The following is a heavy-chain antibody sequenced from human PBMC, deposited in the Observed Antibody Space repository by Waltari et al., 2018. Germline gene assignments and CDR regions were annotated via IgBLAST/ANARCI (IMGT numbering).Heavy chain of an antibody. D-gene: IGHD3-9*01. CDR2: INTNTGKP. CDR1: ESTFTDYA. V-gene: IGHV7-4-1*02. CDR3: ARLRASLTGFGPYGMDV. Sequence: QVQLVQSGSEFQKPGASVKVSCKASESTFTDYAMNWGRQAPGQGPEWMGWINTNTGKPTYAQGFTGRFVFSLDTSVTTAYLQINTLKAEDTAVYYCARLRASLTGFGPYGMDVWGQGTTVTVSS. J-gene: IGHJ6*01.